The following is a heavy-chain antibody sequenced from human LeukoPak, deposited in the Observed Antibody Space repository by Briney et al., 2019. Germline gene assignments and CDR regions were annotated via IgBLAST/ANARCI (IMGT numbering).Heavy chain of an antibody. V-gene: IGHV3-21*01. J-gene: IGHJ4*02. CDR1: GFTFSSYS. D-gene: IGHD6-19*01. CDR3: ALKAVAGPWGY. Sequence: GGSLRLSCAASGFTFSSYSMNWVRQAPGKGLEWVSSISSSSYIYYADSVKGRFTISRDNAKNSLYLQMNSLRAEDTAVYYCALKAVAGPWGYWGQGTLVTVSS. CDR2: ISSSSYI.